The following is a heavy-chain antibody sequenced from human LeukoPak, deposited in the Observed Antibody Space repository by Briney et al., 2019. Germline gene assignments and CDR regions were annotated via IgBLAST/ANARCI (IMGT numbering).Heavy chain of an antibody. CDR3: AKIRGYSYGYGDY. V-gene: IGHV3-23*01. CDR2: IGGSGKNT. D-gene: IGHD5-18*01. Sequence: GGSLRLSCAASGFTFSSHAMSWVRQAPGKGLEWVSSIGGSGKNTFYADAVKGRFTISRDNSKDTLYLQMNSLRAEDTAVYFCAKIRGYSYGYGDYWGQGTLVTVSS. J-gene: IGHJ4*02. CDR1: GFTFSSHA.